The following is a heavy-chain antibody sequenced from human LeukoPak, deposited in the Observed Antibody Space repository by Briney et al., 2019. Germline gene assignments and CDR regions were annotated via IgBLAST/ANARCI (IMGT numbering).Heavy chain of an antibody. CDR3: ARENAPGAAVANIDY. Sequence: PGGSLRLSYAVSGFTFSSFAMYWVRQAPGKGLEWVAVISYDGSNEHHTDPVKGRFTISRDNSKNTLYLQMNSLRREDTAVYYCARENAPGAAVANIDYWGQGTLVTVSS. CDR1: GFTFSSFA. CDR2: ISYDGSNE. V-gene: IGHV3-30*04. D-gene: IGHD6-25*01. J-gene: IGHJ4*02.